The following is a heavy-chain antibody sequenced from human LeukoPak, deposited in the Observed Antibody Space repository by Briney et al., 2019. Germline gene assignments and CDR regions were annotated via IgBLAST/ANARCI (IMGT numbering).Heavy chain of an antibody. Sequence: GGSLRLSCAASGFTFSSYAMHWVRQAPGKGLEWVAAISYDGSNKYYADSVKGRFTISRDNSKNTLYLQMNSLRAEGTAVYYCARISNSNYYFDYWGQGTLVTVSS. V-gene: IGHV3-30-3*01. D-gene: IGHD2/OR15-2a*01. CDR3: ARISNSNYYFDY. CDR1: GFTFSSYA. J-gene: IGHJ4*02. CDR2: ISYDGSNK.